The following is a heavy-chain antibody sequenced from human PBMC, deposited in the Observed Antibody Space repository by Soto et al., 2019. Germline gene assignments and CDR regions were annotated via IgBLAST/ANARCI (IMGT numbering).Heavy chain of an antibody. CDR3: ARDVLYSTSGGRRVDP. CDR1: GYTFNSYG. Sequence: QVQLVQSGGEVKKPGASVRVSCKASGYTFNSYGISWVRQDPGQGLEWMGWLNTYNGNTNYAQKFQGRVSMTTDTSTSTAYLELRSLGSDDTAVYYCARDVLYSTSGGRRVDPWGQGTLVTVSS. CDR2: LNTYNGNT. D-gene: IGHD6-6*01. J-gene: IGHJ5*02. V-gene: IGHV1-18*01.